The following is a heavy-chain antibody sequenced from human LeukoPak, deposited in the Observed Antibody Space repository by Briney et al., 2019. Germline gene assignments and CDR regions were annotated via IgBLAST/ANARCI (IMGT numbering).Heavy chain of an antibody. V-gene: IGHV3-7*04. D-gene: IGHD1-26*01. CDR2: IKQDGSEK. CDR3: ARVKWELSGWFDP. Sequence: GGSLRLSCAASGFTFSRYWMSWVRQAPGKGLDWVSNIKQDGSEKYYVDSVKGRFTISRDNAKNSLYLQMNSLRAEDTAVYYCARVKWELSGWFDPWGQGTLVTVSS. CDR1: GFTFSRYW. J-gene: IGHJ5*02.